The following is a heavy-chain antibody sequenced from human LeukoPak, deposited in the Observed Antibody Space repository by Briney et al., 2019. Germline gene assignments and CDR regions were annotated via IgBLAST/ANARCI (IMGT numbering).Heavy chain of an antibody. Sequence: ASVKVSCKASGYTFTGYYLHWVRQAPGQGLEWMGWINPNSGDTSYAQKFQGRVTMTRDTSISTAYMELSSLRSDDTAVFYCARMQHLDSWGQGTLVTVSS. D-gene: IGHD6-13*01. J-gene: IGHJ4*02. V-gene: IGHV1-2*02. CDR1: GYTFTGYY. CDR2: INPNSGDT. CDR3: ARMQHLDS.